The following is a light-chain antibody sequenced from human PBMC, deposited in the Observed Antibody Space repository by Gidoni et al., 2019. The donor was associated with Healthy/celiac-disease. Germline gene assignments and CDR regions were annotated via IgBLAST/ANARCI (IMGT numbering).Light chain of an antibody. Sequence: EIVLTQSPATLSLSPGERATLYCRASQSVSSYLAWYQQKPGQAPRLLIYDASNRATGIPARFSGSGSGTDFTLTISSLEPEDFAVYYCQQRSNWPPWTFGQGTKVEIE. J-gene: IGKJ1*01. CDR3: QQRSNWPPWT. V-gene: IGKV3-11*01. CDR1: QSVSSY. CDR2: DAS.